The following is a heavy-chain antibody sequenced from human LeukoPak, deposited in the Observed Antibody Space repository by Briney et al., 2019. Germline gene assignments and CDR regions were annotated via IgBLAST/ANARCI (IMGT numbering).Heavy chain of an antibody. J-gene: IGHJ4*02. CDR1: GDSINSLDL. CDR3: AGLVGRYSSGLYYYYFDY. Sequence: SGTLSLTCTVSGDSINSLDLWSWVRQPPGQGLAWIGEMYLSGTTHSNPSVKSRVTISIDKSKNQFFLNLSSVTAADTAVYYCAGLVGRYSSGLYYYYFDYWGQGTLVTVSS. D-gene: IGHD3-22*01. V-gene: IGHV4-4*02. CDR2: MYLSGTT.